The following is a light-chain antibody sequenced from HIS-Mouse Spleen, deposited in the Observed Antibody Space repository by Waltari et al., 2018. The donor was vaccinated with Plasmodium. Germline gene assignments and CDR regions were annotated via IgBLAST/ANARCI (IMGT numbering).Light chain of an antibody. CDR3: QAWDSSTAWV. CDR1: KLGDNS. J-gene: IGLJ2*01. CDR2: QDS. Sequence: SYELTQPPSVSVSPGQTASITCPGAKLGDNSACWYQQKPVRSPVLVIYQDSKRPSGIPERFAGSNSGNTATLTISGTQAMDEADYCCQAWDSSTAWVFGGGTKLTVL. V-gene: IGLV3-1*01.